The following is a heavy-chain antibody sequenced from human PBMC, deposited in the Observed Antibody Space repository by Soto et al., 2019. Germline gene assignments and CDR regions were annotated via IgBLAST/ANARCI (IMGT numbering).Heavy chain of an antibody. J-gene: IGHJ4*02. Sequence: VGSLILSCAASGFTCSTHCMALVRPAPGKGLQWVSAISGSGASTYYADSVKGRFTISRDNSKNTLDLQMNSLRAEDTAIYFCAKILVPASLGSFHYWGQGALVTVSS. D-gene: IGHD2-2*01. CDR3: AKILVPASLGSFHY. V-gene: IGHV3-23*01. CDR1: GFTCSTHC. CDR2: ISGSGAST.